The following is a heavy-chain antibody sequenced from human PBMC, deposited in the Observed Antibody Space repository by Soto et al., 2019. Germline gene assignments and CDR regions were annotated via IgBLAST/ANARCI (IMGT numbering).Heavy chain of an antibody. V-gene: IGHV1-8*01. CDR3: ATRGDFWSGPYRGWFDP. CDR2: MNPNSGNT. Sequence: QVQLVQSGAEVKKPGASVKVSCKASGYTFTSYDINWVRQATGQGLEWMGWMNPNSGNTGYAQKFQGRVTMTRNTSISTAYMELSSLRSEDTAVYYCATRGDFWSGPYRGWFDPWGQGTLVTVSS. J-gene: IGHJ5*02. D-gene: IGHD3-3*01. CDR1: GYTFTSYD.